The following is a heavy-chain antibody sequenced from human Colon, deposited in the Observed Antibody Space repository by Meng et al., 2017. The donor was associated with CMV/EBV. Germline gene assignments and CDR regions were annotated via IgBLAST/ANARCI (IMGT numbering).Heavy chain of an antibody. Sequence: SFGVSDLTVSYVFMNWVRQAPGKGLEWVGRIKGEADGGTTDYAAPVRGRFIISRDDSKNTVYLEMKSLQVDDAAVYYCSYGANYYFDYWGPGTLVTVSS. D-gene: IGHD4/OR15-4a*01. CDR1: DLTVSYVF. V-gene: IGHV3-15*07. CDR3: SYGANYYFDY. CDR2: IKGEADGGTT. J-gene: IGHJ4*02.